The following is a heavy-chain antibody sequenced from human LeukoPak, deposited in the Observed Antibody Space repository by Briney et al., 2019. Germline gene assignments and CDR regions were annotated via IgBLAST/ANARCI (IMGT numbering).Heavy chain of an antibody. J-gene: IGHJ4*02. Sequence: PGGSLRLSCAASGFTFSSYAMSWVRQAPGKGLEWVSAISGSGGSTYYADSVKGWFTISRDNSKNTLYLQMNSPRAEDTAVYYCAKDHSKVGAIPRPHPFDYWGQGTLVTVSS. CDR2: ISGSGGST. D-gene: IGHD1-26*01. V-gene: IGHV3-23*01. CDR1: GFTFSSYA. CDR3: AKDHSKVGAIPRPHPFDY.